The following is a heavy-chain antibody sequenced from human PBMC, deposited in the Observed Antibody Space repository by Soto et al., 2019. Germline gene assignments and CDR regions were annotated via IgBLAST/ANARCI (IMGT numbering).Heavy chain of an antibody. J-gene: IGHJ6*01. D-gene: IGHD4-17*01. CDR2: ISGSGGST. CDR1: GFTFSSYA. CDR3: AKPPYGDYDYGMDV. V-gene: IGHV3-23*01. Sequence: EVQLLESGGGLVQPGGSLRLSCAASGFTFSSYAMSWVRQAPGKGLEWVSAISGSGGSTYYADSVKGRFTISRDNSKNTLNLQMNSLRAEDTAVYYCAKPPYGDYDYGMDVWGQGTTVTVSS.